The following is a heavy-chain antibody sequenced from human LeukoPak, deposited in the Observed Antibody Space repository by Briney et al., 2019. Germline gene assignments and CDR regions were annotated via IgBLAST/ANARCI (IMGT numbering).Heavy chain of an antibody. CDR2: ISSGSSAI. Sequence: PGGSLRLSCAASGFSFSTYSMNWVRQAPGKGLQWVSYISSGSSAIYYTDSVKGRFTITRDDAKNSVYLQMNSLRTEDTAVYYCGTGDPRFEYWGQGILVTVSS. CDR1: GFSFSTYS. V-gene: IGHV3-48*01. D-gene: IGHD7-27*01. CDR3: GTGDPRFEY. J-gene: IGHJ4*02.